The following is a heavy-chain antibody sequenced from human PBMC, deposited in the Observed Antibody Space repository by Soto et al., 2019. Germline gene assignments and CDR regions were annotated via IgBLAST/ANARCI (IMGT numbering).Heavy chain of an antibody. Sequence: SETLSLTCAVYGGSFSGYYWSWIRQPPGKGLEWIGEINHSGSTNYNPSLKSRVSISVDTSKNQFSLKLSSVTAADTAVYYCAKSTPPALWGQGTLVTVSS. CDR2: INHSGST. D-gene: IGHD2-15*01. J-gene: IGHJ4*02. CDR1: GGSFSGYY. CDR3: AKSTPPAL. V-gene: IGHV4-34*01.